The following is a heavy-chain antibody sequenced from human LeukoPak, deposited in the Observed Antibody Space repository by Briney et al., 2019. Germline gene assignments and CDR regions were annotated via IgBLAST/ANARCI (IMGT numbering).Heavy chain of an antibody. V-gene: IGHV3-21*01. Sequence: GGSLRLSCAASGFTFASYSMNWVRQAPGKGLEWVSSISGDSTYIYNAGSVKGRFTLSRDNAQASLYLEMISLRAGDTAVFYCARVSGRLERQSDLDYWGQGALVIVSS. CDR2: ISGDSTYI. CDR1: GFTFASYS. D-gene: IGHD1-1*01. CDR3: ARVSGRLERQSDLDY. J-gene: IGHJ4*02.